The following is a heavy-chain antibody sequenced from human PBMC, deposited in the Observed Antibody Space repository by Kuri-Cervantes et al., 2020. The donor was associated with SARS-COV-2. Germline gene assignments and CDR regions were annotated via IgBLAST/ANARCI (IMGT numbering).Heavy chain of an antibody. CDR2: IYYSGST. CDR3: ASLPGIAAAGGYGMEV. CDR1: GGSISSYY. V-gene: IGHV4-59*08. J-gene: IGHJ6*02. Sequence: SETLSLTCTVSGGSISSYYWSWVRQPPGKGLEWIGYIYYSGSTNYNPSLKSRVTISVDTSKNQFSLKLSSVTAADTAVYYCASLPGIAAAGGYGMEVWGQGTTVTVSS. D-gene: IGHD6-13*01.